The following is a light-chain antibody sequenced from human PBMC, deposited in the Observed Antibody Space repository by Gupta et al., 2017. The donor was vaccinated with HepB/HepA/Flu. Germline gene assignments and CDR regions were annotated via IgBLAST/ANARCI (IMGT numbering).Light chain of an antibody. V-gene: IGLV2-14*01. CDR1: SSDISTHNY. Sequence: QSALTQPASVSGSPGQSSTISCTGTSSDISTHNYVSWYQQNPGKAPNLLFYDVSGRPSVAPNRFSAAKSGTTASLTITGLQAEEEADYYCSSSESSSNLLVFGGGTKLTVL. CDR3: SSSESSSNLLV. CDR2: DVS. J-gene: IGLJ2*01.